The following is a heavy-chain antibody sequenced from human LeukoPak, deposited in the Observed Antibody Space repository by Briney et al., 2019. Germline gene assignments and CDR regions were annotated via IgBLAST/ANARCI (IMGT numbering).Heavy chain of an antibody. D-gene: IGHD3-3*01. V-gene: IGHV1-24*01. CDR3: AAKGKMEWEVGLHY. CDR1: GYTFTGHD. Sequence: ASVKVSCKASGYTFTGHDINWVRQAPGKGLEWLGGFDTEDDETIYALKVQGRVTLTEDTSTDTAYMELTSLRFEDTAIYYCAAKGKMEWEVGLHYWGQGTLLSVSS. J-gene: IGHJ4*02. CDR2: FDTEDDET.